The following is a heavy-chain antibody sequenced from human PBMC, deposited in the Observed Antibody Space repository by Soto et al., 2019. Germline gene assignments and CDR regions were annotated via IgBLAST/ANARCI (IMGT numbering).Heavy chain of an antibody. CDR2: IVPVFATP. Sequence: GASVKVSCKAPGGTLSTYAMSWVRQAPGQGCEWMGGIVPVFATPTYAQRFQARVTITADESTNTAYMELSSLRSEDTAVYYCARRSGRQFYYYAMDVWGQGTRVTVSS. J-gene: IGHJ6*02. CDR1: GGTLSTYA. V-gene: IGHV1-69*13. CDR3: ARRSGRQFYYYAMDV.